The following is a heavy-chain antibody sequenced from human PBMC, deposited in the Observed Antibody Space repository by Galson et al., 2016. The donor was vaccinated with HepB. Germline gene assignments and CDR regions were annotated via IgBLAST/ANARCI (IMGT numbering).Heavy chain of an antibody. CDR3: VVGGYGWL. CDR2: ISSDGGST. D-gene: IGHD5-18*01. Sequence: SLRLSCAASGFSFSSYAMHWARQAPGKGLEYVSAISSDGGSTYYADSVKGRFTISRDNSKNTLFLQMSSLRPEDTAVYYCVVGGYGWLWGQGTLVTISS. CDR1: GFSFSSYA. J-gene: IGHJ4*02. V-gene: IGHV3-64D*06.